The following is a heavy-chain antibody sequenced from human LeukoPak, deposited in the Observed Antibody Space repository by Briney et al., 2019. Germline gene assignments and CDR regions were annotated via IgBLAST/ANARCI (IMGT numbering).Heavy chain of an antibody. CDR2: IKQDGSEK. CDR1: GFTLSSYW. CDR3: ARDGEYSSSPYYYYYYMDV. Sequence: PGGSLRLSCAASGFTLSSYWMSWVRQAPGKGLEWVANIKQDGSEKYYVDSVKGRFTISRDNAKNSLYLQMNSLRAEDTAVYYCARDGEYSSSPYYYYYYMDVWGKGPRSPSP. J-gene: IGHJ6*03. D-gene: IGHD6-6*01. V-gene: IGHV3-7*01.